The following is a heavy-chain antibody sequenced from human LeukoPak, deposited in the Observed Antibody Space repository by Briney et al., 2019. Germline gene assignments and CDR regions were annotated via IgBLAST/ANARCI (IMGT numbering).Heavy chain of an antibody. D-gene: IGHD3-3*01. V-gene: IGHV4-34*01. J-gene: IGHJ5*02. CDR3: ARDHFYDFWSGYYTPNWFDP. Sequence: SETLSVTCAVYGWSFSSYYWIWIRQPPGKGLEWIGELNHSGSTNYNPSLKSRVTISVDTSKNQFSLKLSSVTAADTAVYYCARDHFYDFWSGYYTPNWFDPWGQGTLVTVSS. CDR1: GWSFSSYY. CDR2: LNHSGST.